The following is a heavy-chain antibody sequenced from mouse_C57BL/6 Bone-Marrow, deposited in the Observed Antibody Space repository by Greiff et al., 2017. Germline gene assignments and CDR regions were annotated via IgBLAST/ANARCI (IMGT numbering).Heavy chain of an antibody. CDR3: ARWGDYYGSSYVRYFDV. J-gene: IGHJ1*03. CDR2: ILPGSGST. Sequence: LVESGAELMKPGASVKLSCKATGYTFTGYWIEWVKQRPGHGLEWIGEILPGSGSTNYNEKFKGKATFTADTSSNTAYMQLSSLTTEDSAIYYCARWGDYYGSSYVRYFDVWGTGTTVTVSS. V-gene: IGHV1-9*01. D-gene: IGHD1-1*01. CDR1: GYTFTGYW.